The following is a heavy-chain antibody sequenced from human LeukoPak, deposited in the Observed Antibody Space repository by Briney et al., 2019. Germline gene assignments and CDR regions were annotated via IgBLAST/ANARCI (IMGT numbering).Heavy chain of an antibody. V-gene: IGHV4-34*01. J-gene: IGHJ3*02. Sequence: SETLSLTCAAYGGSFSGYYWSWIRQPPGKGLEWIGEINHSGSTNYNPSLKSRVTISVDTSKNQFSLKLSSVTAADTAVYYCARGHTYYYDPRRASDIWGQGTMVTVSS. CDR2: INHSGST. CDR3: ARGHTYYYDPRRASDI. CDR1: GGSFSGYY. D-gene: IGHD3-22*01.